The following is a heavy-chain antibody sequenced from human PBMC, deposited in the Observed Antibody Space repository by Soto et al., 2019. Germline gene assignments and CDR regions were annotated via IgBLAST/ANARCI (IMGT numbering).Heavy chain of an antibody. CDR2: IIPIFGTA. Sequence: VQLVQSGAEVKKPGSSVKLSCKASGGTLNRYTISWVRQAPGQGLEWMGGIIPIFGTANYAQKFQGRVAIIADESTSAAYIELRSLRSEDTAVYYCALWGFRDGNNSKYNYSGMDVWGPGTTVTGSS. J-gene: IGHJ6*02. CDR1: GGTLNRYT. V-gene: IGHV1-69*01. D-gene: IGHD1-1*01. CDR3: ALWGFRDGNNSKYNYSGMDV.